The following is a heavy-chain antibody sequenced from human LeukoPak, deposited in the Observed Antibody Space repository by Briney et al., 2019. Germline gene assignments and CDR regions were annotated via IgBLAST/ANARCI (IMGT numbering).Heavy chain of an antibody. J-gene: IGHJ6*03. Sequence: SSVNVSCKASGYTFTTYYIHWVRQAPGQGLEWMGIINPSDGGTTYAQKFQGRVTMSRDMSTSTVYMGLSSLRSGDTAVYYCARWGNTGTTYHYYYYMDVWGKGTTVTVSS. CDR1: GYTFTTYY. V-gene: IGHV1-46*01. CDR3: ARWGNTGTTYHYYYYMDV. D-gene: IGHD1-1*01. CDR2: INPSDGGT.